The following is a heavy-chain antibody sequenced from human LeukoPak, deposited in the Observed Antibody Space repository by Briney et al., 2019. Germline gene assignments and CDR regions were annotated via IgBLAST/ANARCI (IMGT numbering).Heavy chain of an antibody. CDR3: ARDRRAAAAGPDY. D-gene: IGHD6-13*01. CDR1: GFTFSSYW. J-gene: IGHJ4*02. Sequence: GGSLRLSCAASGFTFSSYWMHWVRQAPGKGLVWVSRINSDGSSTSYADSVKGRFTISRDNAKNTLYLQMNSLRAGDTAVYYCARDRRAAAAGPDYWGQGTLVTVSS. V-gene: IGHV3-74*01. CDR2: INSDGSST.